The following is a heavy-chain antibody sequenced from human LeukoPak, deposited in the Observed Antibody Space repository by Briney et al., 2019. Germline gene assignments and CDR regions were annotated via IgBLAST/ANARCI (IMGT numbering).Heavy chain of an antibody. CDR3: ARNDFWSGLDY. V-gene: IGHV4-4*07. D-gene: IGHD3-3*01. CDR2: IYTSGST. J-gene: IGHJ4*02. Sequence: SETLSLTCTVSGGSISSYYWSWIRQPAGKGLVWIGRIYTSGSTNYNPSLKSRVTMSVDTSKNQFSLKLSSVTAADTAVYYCARNDFWSGLDYWGQGTLVTVSS. CDR1: GGSISSYY.